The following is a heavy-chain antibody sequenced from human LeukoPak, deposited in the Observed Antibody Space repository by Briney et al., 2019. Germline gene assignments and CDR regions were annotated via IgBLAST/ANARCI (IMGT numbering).Heavy chain of an antibody. CDR1: GYSFTSYW. CDR3: ARHPRRRGYSGYDPYFDY. Sequence: GESLKISCKGSGYSFTSYWIGWVRQMPGKGLEWMGIIYPGDSDTRYSPSFQDQVTISADKSISTAYLQWSSLKASDTAMYYCARHPRRRGYSGYDPYFDYWGQGTLVTVSS. CDR2: IYPGDSDT. D-gene: IGHD5-12*01. V-gene: IGHV5-51*01. J-gene: IGHJ4*02.